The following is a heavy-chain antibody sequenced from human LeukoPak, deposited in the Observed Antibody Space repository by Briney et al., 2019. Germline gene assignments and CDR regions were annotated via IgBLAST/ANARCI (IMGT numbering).Heavy chain of an antibody. D-gene: IGHD3-3*01. V-gene: IGHV1-8*01. CDR3: ARGSKGIGADFDY. CDR2: MNPNSGNT. CDR1: GYTFTSYD. J-gene: IGHJ4*02. Sequence: ASVEVSCKASGYTFTSYDINWVRQATGQGLGWMGWMNPNSGNTGYAQKFQGRVTMTRNTSISTAYMELSSLRSEDTAVYYCARGSKGIGADFDYWGQGTLVTVSS.